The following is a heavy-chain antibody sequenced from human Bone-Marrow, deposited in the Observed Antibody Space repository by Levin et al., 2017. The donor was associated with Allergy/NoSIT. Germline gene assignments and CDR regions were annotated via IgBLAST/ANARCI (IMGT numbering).Heavy chain of an antibody. V-gene: IGHV3-33*02. CDR1: GFPFREHG. CDR2: ITADGDSK. Sequence: GGSLRLSCSASGFPFREHGMLWVRQAPGKGLEWITSITADGDSKYYSDAANGRFTVSRDNSRDTLFLEINDLRPGDTATYYCARGSAYRSSWSSSDYYYYGMDVWGQGTTVTVSS. J-gene: IGHJ6*02. D-gene: IGHD6-13*01. CDR3: ARGSAYRSSWSSSDYYYYGMDV.